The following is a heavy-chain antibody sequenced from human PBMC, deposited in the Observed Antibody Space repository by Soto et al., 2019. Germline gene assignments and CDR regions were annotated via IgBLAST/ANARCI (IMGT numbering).Heavy chain of an antibody. V-gene: IGHV1-46*01. CDR3: AREYSSSRIKRLHYYYYYGMDV. CDR1: GYTFTSYY. CDR2: INPSGGST. Sequence: GASVKVSCKASGYTFTSYYMHWVRQAPGQGLEWMGIINPSGGSTSYAQKFQGRVTITRDTSTSTVYMELSSLRSEDTAVYYCAREYSSSRIKRLHYYYYYGMDVWGQGTTVTVSS. D-gene: IGHD6-13*01. J-gene: IGHJ6*02.